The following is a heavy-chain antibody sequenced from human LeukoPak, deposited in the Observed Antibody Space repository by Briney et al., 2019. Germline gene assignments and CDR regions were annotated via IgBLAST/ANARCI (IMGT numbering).Heavy chain of an antibody. CDR1: GGSISRYH. J-gene: IGHJ4*02. CDR2: IFINGYT. V-gene: IGHV4-4*07. D-gene: IGHD3-16*01. CDR3: ARGMITFNY. Sequence: PSETLSLTCTVSGGSISRYHWTWIRQPAGKGLEWIGRIFINGYTNYNPSLKSRVTISVDTSKNQFSLKLSSVTAADTAVYYCARGMITFNYWGQGTLVTVSS.